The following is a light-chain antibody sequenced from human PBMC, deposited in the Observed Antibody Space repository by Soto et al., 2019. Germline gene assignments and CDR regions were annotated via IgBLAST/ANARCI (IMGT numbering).Light chain of an antibody. V-gene: IGLV2-8*01. Sequence: QSVLTQPPSASGSPGQSVTISCTGTSSDVGAYDRVSWYQQHPGKPPKLIIYAVTDRTSGVPDRFSGSKSGNTASLTVSVLQAEDEADYYCTSYGGRDDTIFGGGTQLTVL. CDR2: AVT. CDR3: TSYGGRDDTI. CDR1: SSDVGAYDR. J-gene: IGLJ2*01.